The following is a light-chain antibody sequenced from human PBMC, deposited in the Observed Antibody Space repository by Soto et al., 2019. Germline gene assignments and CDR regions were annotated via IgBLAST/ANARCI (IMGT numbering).Light chain of an antibody. CDR1: QSISSY. CDR3: QQSYSTPLT. J-gene: IGKJ5*01. CDR2: VAS. Sequence: DIQMTQSPSSLSASVGDRVTITCRASQSISSYLNWYQQKPGKAPKVLIYVASSLQSGVPSRVSGSGSGTDFTLPISILQPEDFATYSCQQSYSTPLTFGQGTRLEIK. V-gene: IGKV1-39*01.